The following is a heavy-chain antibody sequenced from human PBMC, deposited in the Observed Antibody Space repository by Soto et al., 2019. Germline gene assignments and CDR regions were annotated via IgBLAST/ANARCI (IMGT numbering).Heavy chain of an antibody. CDR3: ARSMVVVTALDY. CDR1: GYTFTSYA. V-gene: IGHV1-3*05. CDR2: INAGNGNT. Sequence: QVQLVQSGAEEKKPGASVKVACKASGYTFTSYAMHWVRQAPGQRLEWMGWINAGNGNTKYSQKCQGRVTITRKTSASKAYMEVSSLRSEDTAVYYCARSMVVVTALDYWGQGTLVTVSS. J-gene: IGHJ4*02. D-gene: IGHD2-21*02.